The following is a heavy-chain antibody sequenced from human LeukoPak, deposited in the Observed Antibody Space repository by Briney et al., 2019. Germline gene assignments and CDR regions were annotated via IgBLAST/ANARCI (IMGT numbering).Heavy chain of an antibody. J-gene: IGHJ4*02. CDR3: ARDNYDYVWGSYRPQYYFDY. D-gene: IGHD3-16*02. Sequence: PGXSLRLSCAASGFTFSSYSMNWVRQAPGKGLEWVSSISSSSSYIYYADSVKGRFTISRDNAKNSLYLQMNSLRAEDTAVYYCARDNYDYVWGSYRPQYYFDYWGQGTLVTVSS. V-gene: IGHV3-21*01. CDR2: ISSSSSYI. CDR1: GFTFSSYS.